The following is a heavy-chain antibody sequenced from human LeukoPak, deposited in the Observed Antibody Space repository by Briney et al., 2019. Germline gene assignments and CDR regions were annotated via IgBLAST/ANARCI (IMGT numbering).Heavy chain of an antibody. CDR3: ARGASSWYGDY. CDR1: GGSISSGDYY. V-gene: IGHV4-30-4*01. CDR2: IYYSGST. D-gene: IGHD6-13*01. J-gene: IGHJ4*02. Sequence: SETLSLTCTVSGGSISSGDYYWSWIRQPPGKGLEWIGYIYYSGSTNYNPSLKSRVTISVDTSKNQFSLKLSSVTAADTAVYYCARGASSWYGDYWGQGTLVTVSS.